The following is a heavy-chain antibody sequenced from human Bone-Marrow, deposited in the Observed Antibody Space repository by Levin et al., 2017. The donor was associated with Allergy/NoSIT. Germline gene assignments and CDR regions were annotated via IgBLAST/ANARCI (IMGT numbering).Heavy chain of an antibody. Sequence: SVKVSCKASGYNLTDYYLHWVRQAPGQGLEWMVCFTPPSVFPFSSPPFLCRVTMTRDTPITKAYMELTGLTSGDTATYYCASPLRHGFSSAWGIWGQGTTVLVSS. D-gene: IGHD6-19*01. J-gene: IGHJ6*02. CDR2: FTPPSVFP. V-gene: IGHV1-2*07. CDR1: GYNLTDYY. CDR3: ASPLRHGFSSAWGI.